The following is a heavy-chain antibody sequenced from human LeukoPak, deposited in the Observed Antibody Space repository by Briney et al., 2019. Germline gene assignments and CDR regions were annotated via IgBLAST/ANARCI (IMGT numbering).Heavy chain of an antibody. Sequence: ASVKVSCKASGYTFTSYGISWVRQAPGQGLEWMGWISAYNGNTNYAQKLQGRVTMTRDTSISTAYMELSRLRSDDTAVYYCARGRITMIVATAFDIWGQGTMVTVSS. J-gene: IGHJ3*02. V-gene: IGHV1-18*01. CDR3: ARGRITMIVATAFDI. CDR1: GYTFTSYG. D-gene: IGHD3-22*01. CDR2: ISAYNGNT.